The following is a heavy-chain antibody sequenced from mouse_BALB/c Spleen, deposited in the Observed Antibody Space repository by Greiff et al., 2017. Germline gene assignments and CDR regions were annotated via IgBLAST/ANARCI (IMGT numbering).Heavy chain of an antibody. CDR1: GFTFSSYT. CDR3: TRGRDYDEEGAMDY. J-gene: IGHJ4*01. Sequence: EVKLVESGGGLVKPGGSLKLSCAASGFTFSSYTMSWVRQTPEKRLGWVATISSGGSYTYYPDSVKGRFTISRDNAKNTLYLQMSSLKSEDTAMYYCTRGRDYDEEGAMDYWGQGTSVTVSS. D-gene: IGHD2-4*01. CDR2: ISSGGSYT. V-gene: IGHV5-6-4*01.